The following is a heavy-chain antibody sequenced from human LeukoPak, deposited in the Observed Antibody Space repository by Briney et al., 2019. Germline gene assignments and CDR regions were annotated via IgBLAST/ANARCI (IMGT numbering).Heavy chain of an antibody. CDR3: ARGDYYYMDV. D-gene: IGHD1-26*01. CDR1: GGSISSYY. Sequence: SETLSLTCRVSGGSISSYYWSWNRQPPGKGLEWIGYIYSSGSTNYNPSLKSRVTISADTSKNQFSLKLSSVTAADTAVYYCARGDYYYMDVWGKGTTVTVPS. CDR2: IYSSGST. V-gene: IGHV4-59*01. J-gene: IGHJ6*03.